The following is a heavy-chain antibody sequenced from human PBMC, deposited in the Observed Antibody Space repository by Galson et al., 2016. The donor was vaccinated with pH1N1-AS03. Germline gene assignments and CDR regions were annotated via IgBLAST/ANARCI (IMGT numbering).Heavy chain of an antibody. D-gene: IGHD2-15*01. J-gene: IGHJ5*02. V-gene: IGHV1-8*03. CDR1: GYTFTTYD. CDR3: ARGVVDCSGPACSGTLRFDP. CDR2: MNPDSGNT. Sequence: SVKVSCKASGYTFTTYDINWVRQAPGQGLERMGWMNPDSGNTGYAPSFQGRVTITRDTSISTAYMELRSLRSEDTAVYYCARGVVDCSGPACSGTLRFDPWGQGTLVTVPS.